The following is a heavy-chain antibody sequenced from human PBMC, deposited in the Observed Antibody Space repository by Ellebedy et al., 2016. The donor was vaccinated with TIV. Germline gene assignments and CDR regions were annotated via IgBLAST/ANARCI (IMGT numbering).Heavy chain of an antibody. CDR3: ARVNVEDYSDYRRFDL. V-gene: IGHV3-23*01. CDR1: GFSFGSYA. Sequence: GGSLRLXCVGSGFSFGSYAMSWVRQAPGKGLEWVSAVTFNGDTALYADSVKGRFTISRDNSKNTLYLQMNNLRAEDTAVYSCARVNVEDYSDYRRFDLWGRGTLVSVSS. CDR2: VTFNGDTA. D-gene: IGHD4-11*01. J-gene: IGHJ2*01.